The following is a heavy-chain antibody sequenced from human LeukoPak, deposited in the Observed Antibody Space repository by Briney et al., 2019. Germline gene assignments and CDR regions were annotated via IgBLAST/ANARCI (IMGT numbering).Heavy chain of an antibody. CDR3: ARLGDSSSSGDAFDI. J-gene: IGHJ3*02. D-gene: IGHD6-13*01. Sequence: GESLKISCKGSGYSFTSYWIGWVRQMPGKGLEWMGIIYPGDSDTRYSPSFQGQVTISADKSISTAYLQWSSLKASDTAMYYCARLGDSSSSGDAFDIWGQGTMVTVSS. V-gene: IGHV5-51*01. CDR1: GYSFTSYW. CDR2: IYPGDSDT.